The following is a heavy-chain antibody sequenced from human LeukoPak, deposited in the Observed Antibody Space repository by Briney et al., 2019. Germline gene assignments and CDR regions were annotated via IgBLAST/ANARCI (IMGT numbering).Heavy chain of an antibody. CDR2: IKQDGSEK. V-gene: IGHV3-7*01. CDR1: GFTFSSYW. D-gene: IGHD2/OR15-2a*01. J-gene: IGHJ5*02. Sequence: PGGSLRLSCAASGFTFSSYWMSWVRQAPGKGLEWVANIKQDGSEKYYVDSVKGRFTISRDNAKNSLYLQMNSLRAEDTAAYYCARKFYSGPNWFDPWGQGTLVTVSS. CDR3: ARKFYSGPNWFDP.